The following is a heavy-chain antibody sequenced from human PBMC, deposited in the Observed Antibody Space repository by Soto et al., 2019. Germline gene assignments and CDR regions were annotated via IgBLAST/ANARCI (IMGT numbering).Heavy chain of an antibody. J-gene: IGHJ4*02. Sequence: EVQLLESGGGLVQPGGSLRLSCAASGFTFSSYAMSWVRQAPGKGLEWVSAISGSGGSTYYADSVKGRFTISRDSSRNMLFLQMNSLRPDDTAVYYCARAPSGSYPEFDYWGQGTLVTVSS. CDR1: GFTFSSYA. V-gene: IGHV3-23*01. CDR2: ISGSGGST. CDR3: ARAPSGSYPEFDY. D-gene: IGHD1-26*01.